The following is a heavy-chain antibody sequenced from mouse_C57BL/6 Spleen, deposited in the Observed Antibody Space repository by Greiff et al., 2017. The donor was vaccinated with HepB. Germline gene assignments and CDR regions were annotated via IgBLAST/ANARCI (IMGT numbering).Heavy chain of an antibody. Sequence: VQLQQSGAELVRPGASVKLSCTASGFNIKDYYMHWVKQRPEQGLEWIGWIDPENGDTEYASKFQGKATVTADTSSNTAYLQLSSLTSEDTAVYYCDTDYGNRNYWGQGTTLTVSS. J-gene: IGHJ2*01. D-gene: IGHD2-1*01. CDR1: GFNIKDYY. CDR3: DTDYGNRNY. CDR2: IDPENGDT. V-gene: IGHV14-4*01.